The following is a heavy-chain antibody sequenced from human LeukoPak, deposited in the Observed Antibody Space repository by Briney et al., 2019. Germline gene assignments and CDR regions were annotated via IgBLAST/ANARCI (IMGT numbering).Heavy chain of an antibody. Sequence: ASVKVSCKASGYTFTDYYMHWVRQAPGQGLEWMGWINPKSGGRSYAQRFQGRVTMTRDTSTSTAYMELSRLRSDDTAVYYCATGERLVPAAMWFDYWGQGTLVTVSS. CDR3: ATGERLVPAAMWFDY. V-gene: IGHV1-2*02. CDR2: INPKSGGR. D-gene: IGHD2-2*01. CDR1: GYTFTDYY. J-gene: IGHJ4*02.